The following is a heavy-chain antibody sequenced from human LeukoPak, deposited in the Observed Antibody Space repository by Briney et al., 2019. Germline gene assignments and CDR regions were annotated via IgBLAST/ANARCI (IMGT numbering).Heavy chain of an antibody. Sequence: PSETLSLTCTVSGYSISSDYYWSWIRQPPGRGLEWIGYIHYTGSTNYKSSLKSRVTISVDKSKNQFSLKLRSVTAADTAVYYCARSSESYDSSGYYSYYFDNWGQGTLVTVSS. CDR3: ARSSESYDSSGYYSYYFDN. CDR1: GYSISSDYY. V-gene: IGHV4-61*01. D-gene: IGHD3-22*01. J-gene: IGHJ4*02. CDR2: IHYTGST.